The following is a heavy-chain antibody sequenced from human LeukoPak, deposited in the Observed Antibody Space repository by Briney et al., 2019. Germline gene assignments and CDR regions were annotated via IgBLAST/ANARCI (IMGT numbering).Heavy chain of an antibody. CDR3: VKRLHSGYYFDY. CDR2: LWYDGSNK. V-gene: IGHV3-30*02. CDR1: GFTFSRYG. J-gene: IGHJ4*02. D-gene: IGHD5-12*01. Sequence: GGSLRLSCAASGFTFSRYGMHWVRQAPGKGLEWVAVLWYDGSNKDYADSVKGRFTISRDNSKNTLYLQMNSLRAEDTAVYYCVKRLHSGYYFDYWGQGTLVTVSS.